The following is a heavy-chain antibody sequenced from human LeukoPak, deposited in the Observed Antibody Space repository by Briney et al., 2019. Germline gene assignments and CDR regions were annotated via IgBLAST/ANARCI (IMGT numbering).Heavy chain of an antibody. CDR3: ASESMGFGY. Sequence: SETLSLTCAVYGGSFSGYYWSWIRQPPGKGLEWIGEINHSGSTYYNPSLKSRVTISVDTSKNQFSLKLSSVTAADTAVYYCASESMGFGYWGQGTLVTVSS. CDR1: GGSFSGYY. CDR2: INHSGST. D-gene: IGHD2/OR15-2a*01. V-gene: IGHV4-34*01. J-gene: IGHJ4*02.